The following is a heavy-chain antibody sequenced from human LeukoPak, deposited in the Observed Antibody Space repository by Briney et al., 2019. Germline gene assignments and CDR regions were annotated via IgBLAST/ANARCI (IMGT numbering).Heavy chain of an antibody. CDR3: TRLESSGWYNWFDP. Sequence: PGRSLRLSCAASGFTFSGSAMHWVRQASGKGLEWVGRIRSKANSYATAYAASVKGRFTISRDDSKNTAYLQMNSLKTEDTAVYYCTRLESSGWYNWFDPWGQGTLVTVSS. CDR1: GFTFSGSA. D-gene: IGHD6-19*01. J-gene: IGHJ5*02. CDR2: IRSKANSYAT. V-gene: IGHV3-73*01.